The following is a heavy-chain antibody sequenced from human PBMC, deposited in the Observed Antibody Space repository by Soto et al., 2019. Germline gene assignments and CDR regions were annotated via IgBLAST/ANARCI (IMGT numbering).Heavy chain of an antibody. CDR2: IDPSDSQT. CDR1: GYSFAGYW. CDR3: ARQIYDSDTGPNFQYYFDS. D-gene: IGHD3-22*01. V-gene: IGHV5-10-1*01. J-gene: IGHJ4*02. Sequence: ISCKGSGYSFAGYWITWVRQKPGKGLEWMGRIDPSDSQTYYSPSFRGHVTISVTKSITTVFLQWSSLRASDTAMYYCARQIYDSDTGPNFQYYFDSWGQGTPVTVSS.